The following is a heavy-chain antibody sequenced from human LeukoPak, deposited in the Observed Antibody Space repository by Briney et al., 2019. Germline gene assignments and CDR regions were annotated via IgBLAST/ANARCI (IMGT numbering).Heavy chain of an antibody. CDR2: ISAYNGNT. J-gene: IGHJ5*02. Sequence: ASVKVSCKASGYTFTSYGISWVRQAPGQGLEWMGWISAYNGNTNYAQKLQGRVTMTTDTSTSTAYMELRSLRSDDTAVYYCARFSDFWRGYKDSGFDPWGQGTLVTVSS. D-gene: IGHD3-3*01. V-gene: IGHV1-18*01. CDR3: ARFSDFWRGYKDSGFDP. CDR1: GYTFTSYG.